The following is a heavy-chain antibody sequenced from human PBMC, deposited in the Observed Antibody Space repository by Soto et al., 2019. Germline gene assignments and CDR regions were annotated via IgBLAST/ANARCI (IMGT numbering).Heavy chain of an antibody. CDR2: ITSSSSYI. CDR3: ARATVTTGRIGDFDM. V-gene: IGHV3-21*01. J-gene: IGHJ3*02. CDR1: GFTFSSYS. Sequence: EVQLVESGGGLVKPGGSLRLYCAASGFTFSSYSMNWVRQAPGKGLEWVSSITSSSSYINYADSVKGRFTISRDNAKNSLYLQMNSLRAEDTAVYYCARATVTTGRIGDFDMWGQGTMVTVSS. D-gene: IGHD4-17*01.